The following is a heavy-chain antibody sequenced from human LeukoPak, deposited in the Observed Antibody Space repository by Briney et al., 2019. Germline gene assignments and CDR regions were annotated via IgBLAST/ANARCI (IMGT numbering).Heavy chain of an antibody. CDR1: GFTFSSYA. CDR2: ISGRGGSA. D-gene: IGHD3-22*01. Sequence: PGGSLRLSCAASGFTFSSYAMSWVRQAPGKGLEWVSAISGRGGSAYYAESVKGRFTISRDNSKNTLFLQMSSLRAEDTAVYYCAKDSSSGYLRPPYNWFDPWGQGTLVTVSS. V-gene: IGHV3-23*01. CDR3: AKDSSSGYLRPPYNWFDP. J-gene: IGHJ5*02.